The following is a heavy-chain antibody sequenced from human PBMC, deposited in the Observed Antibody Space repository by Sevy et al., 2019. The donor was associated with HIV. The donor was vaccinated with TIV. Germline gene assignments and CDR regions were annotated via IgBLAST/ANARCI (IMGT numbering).Heavy chain of an antibody. CDR3: PRDESNNPRVMNK. CDR1: GGSISSYF. J-gene: IGHJ4*02. Sequence: SETLSLTCTVSGGSISSYFWSWIRQPPGKGLEWIGNIYFAGTTRYHPSLKSRVTMSLDTSKSQFSLKLSSVTAADTAVYYCPRDESNNPRVMNKWGQGTLVTVSS. D-gene: IGHD2-21*01. V-gene: IGHV4-59*01. CDR2: IYFAGTT.